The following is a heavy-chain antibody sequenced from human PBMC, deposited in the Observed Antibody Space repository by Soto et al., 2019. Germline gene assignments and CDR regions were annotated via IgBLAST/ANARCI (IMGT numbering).Heavy chain of an antibody. J-gene: IGHJ6*02. CDR3: ARDSSYALDV. CDR2: INSDGSRT. CDR1: GFTFKNSW. V-gene: IGHV3-74*01. Sequence: EVQLVESGGGLVKPGGSLRLSCAVSGFTFKNSWMHWGRQAPGMGLVWVSHINSDGSRTTYADSVKGRFTISRDNAKNTLYLQMNSLRAEDTAVYFCARDSSYALDVWGQGTTVSVSS.